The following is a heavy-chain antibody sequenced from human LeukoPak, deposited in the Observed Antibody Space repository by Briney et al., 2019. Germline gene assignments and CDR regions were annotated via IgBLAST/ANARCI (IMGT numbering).Heavy chain of an antibody. CDR1: GYTFTSYG. Sequence: GASVKVSCKASGYTFTSYGISWVRQAPGQGLEWMGWISAYNGNTNYAQKFQGRVTMTRDMSTSTVYMELSSLRSEDTAVYYCARETTYYDILTGQRVYYYYYMDVWGKGTTVTVSS. J-gene: IGHJ6*03. V-gene: IGHV1-18*01. CDR2: ISAYNGNT. CDR3: ARETTYYDILTGQRVYYYYYMDV. D-gene: IGHD3-9*01.